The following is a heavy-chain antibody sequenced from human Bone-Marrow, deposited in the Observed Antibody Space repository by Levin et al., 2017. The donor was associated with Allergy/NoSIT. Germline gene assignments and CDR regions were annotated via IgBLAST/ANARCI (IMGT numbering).Heavy chain of an antibody. CDR3: ARWLTSSGYGGRFGDP. CDR2: IYYSGST. Sequence: PSETLSLICTVSAGSISSSSYYWGWIRQPPGKGLEWIGNIYYSGSTYYNPSLKSRVTISVDTSKNQFSLKLSSVTAADTAVYYCARWLTSSGYGGRFGDPWGQGTLVTVSS. D-gene: IGHD3-22*01. CDR1: AGSISSSSYY. J-gene: IGHJ5*02. V-gene: IGHV4-39*07.